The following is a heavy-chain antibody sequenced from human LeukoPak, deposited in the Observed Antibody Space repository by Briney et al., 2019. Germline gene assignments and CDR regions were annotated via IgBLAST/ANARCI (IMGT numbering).Heavy chain of an antibody. J-gene: IGHJ6*02. CDR2: IYPGDSDT. CDR3: ARDLYVDIVAPSGMDV. CDR1: GYSFTSYW. V-gene: IGHV5-51*01. Sequence: GESLKISCKGSGYSFTSYWIGWVRQMPGKGLEWMGIIYPGDSDTRYSPSFQGQVTISADKSISTAYLQWSSLKASDTAMYYCARDLYVDIVAPSGMDVWGQGTTVTVSS. D-gene: IGHD5-12*01.